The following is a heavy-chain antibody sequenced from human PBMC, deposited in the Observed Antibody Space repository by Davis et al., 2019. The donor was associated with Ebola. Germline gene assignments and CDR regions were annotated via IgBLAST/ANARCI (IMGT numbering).Heavy chain of an antibody. CDR1: GFTFSNYA. CDR2: ISGSGDST. CDR3: ARGGYYDSSGYSHDAFDI. J-gene: IGHJ3*02. D-gene: IGHD3-22*01. Sequence: PGGSLRLSCAASGFTFSNYAMHWVRQAPGKGLEWVSAISGSGDSTYYADSVKGRFTISRDNARNSVDLQMNSLRAEDTAVYYCARGGYYDSSGYSHDAFDIWGQGTMVTVSS. V-gene: IGHV3-23*01.